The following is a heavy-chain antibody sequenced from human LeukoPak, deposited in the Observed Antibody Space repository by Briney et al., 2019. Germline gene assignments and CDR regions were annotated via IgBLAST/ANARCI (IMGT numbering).Heavy chain of an antibody. Sequence: GGSLRLSCAASGFTFSSYAMHWVRQAPGKGLEYVSAFSSNGGSTYYANSVKGRFTISRDNPKNTLYPQMGSLRAEDMAVYYCARDAIAGAPTYYFDYWGQGTLVTVSS. J-gene: IGHJ4*02. CDR1: GFTFSSYA. V-gene: IGHV3-64*01. CDR2: FSSNGGST. CDR3: ARDAIAGAPTYYFDY. D-gene: IGHD6-19*01.